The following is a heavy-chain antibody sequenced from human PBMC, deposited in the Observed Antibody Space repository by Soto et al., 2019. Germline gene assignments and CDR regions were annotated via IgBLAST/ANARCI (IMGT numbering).Heavy chain of an antibody. J-gene: IGHJ5*02. CDR3: PKDYGKIVVVPAANNWFDP. V-gene: IGHV3-23*01. Sequence: PGGSLRLSCAASGFTFSSYAMSWVRQAPGKGLEWVSAINGSGGSTYYADSVKGRFTISRDNSKNTLYLQMDSLRAEDTAVYYCPKDYGKIVVVPAANNWFDPWGQGTLVTVSS. CDR2: INGSGGST. D-gene: IGHD2-2*01. CDR1: GFTFSSYA.